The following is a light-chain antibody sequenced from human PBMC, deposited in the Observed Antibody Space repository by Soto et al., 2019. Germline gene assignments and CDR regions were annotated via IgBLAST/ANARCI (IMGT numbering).Light chain of an antibody. Sequence: EIVLTQSPGTLSLSPGERATLSCRASQSVGSGSLAWYRQTPGQAPRLLIYHASSRVTSIPDRFSGSGSGTDFTLTISRLEPEDFAVYYCQLYGSSRTFGQGTKVDIK. CDR1: QSVGSGS. CDR3: QLYGSSRT. V-gene: IGKV3-20*01. J-gene: IGKJ1*01. CDR2: HAS.